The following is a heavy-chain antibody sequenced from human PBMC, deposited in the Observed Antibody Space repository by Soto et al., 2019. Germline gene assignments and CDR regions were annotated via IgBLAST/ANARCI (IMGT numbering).Heavy chain of an antibody. Sequence: QVQLVESGGGVVQPGRFLRLSCAASGFTFSSYGMHWVRQAPGKGLEWVAVIWYDASNKYYADSVKGRFTISRDNSKNTLYLQMNSLRGDDTAVYYCATLASKNGFDIWGQGTMVTVSS. CDR2: IWYDASNK. J-gene: IGHJ3*02. CDR1: GFTFSSYG. D-gene: IGHD6-19*01. CDR3: ATLASKNGFDI. V-gene: IGHV3-33*01.